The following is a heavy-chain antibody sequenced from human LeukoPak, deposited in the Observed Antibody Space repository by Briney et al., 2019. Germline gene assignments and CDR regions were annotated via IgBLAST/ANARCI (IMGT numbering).Heavy chain of an antibody. CDR2: INPYTDGT. CDR1: GYTFTGYY. J-gene: IGHJ4*02. Sequence: GASVKVSCKPSGYTFTGYYVHWVRQAPGQGLEWMGWINPYTDGTNYAQNFQGRVTMTRDTSISTAYMELSRLTSDDTAVYYCARGPSVANWGSQGDYWGQGTLVTVSS. CDR3: ARGPSVANWGSQGDY. V-gene: IGHV1-2*02. D-gene: IGHD7-27*01.